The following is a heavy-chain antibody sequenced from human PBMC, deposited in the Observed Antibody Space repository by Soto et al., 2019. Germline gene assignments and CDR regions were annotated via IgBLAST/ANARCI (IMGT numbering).Heavy chain of an antibody. CDR1: GYTFTCYA. J-gene: IGHJ3*02. V-gene: IGHV1-18*01. Sequence: GASVKVSCKASGYTFTCYAMHWVRQAPGQGLEWMGWISAYNGNTNYAQKLQGRVTMTTDTSTSTAYMELRSLRSDDTAVYYCARALTYDAFAIRGQGTMVTVSS. CDR3: ARALTYDAFAI. D-gene: IGHD2-8*01. CDR2: ISAYNGNT.